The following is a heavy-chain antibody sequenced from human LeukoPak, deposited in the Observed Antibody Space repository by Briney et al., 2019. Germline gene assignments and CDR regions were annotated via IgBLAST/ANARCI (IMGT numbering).Heavy chain of an antibody. CDR2: ISAYIGNA. CDR1: GYTFNSYG. D-gene: IGHD3-3*01. CDR3: GRDDDRGPKWHDFRGGYYRKYDFDY. Sequence: ASVKVSCKASGYTFNSYGITWVRQAPGQGLEWLGWISAYIGNAAYAQNIQGRVTRTTDTSTNTAYMELRSLRSDDTAVYYWGRDDDRGPKWHDFRGGYYRKYDFDYWGQGTLVTVSS. J-gene: IGHJ4*02. V-gene: IGHV1-18*01.